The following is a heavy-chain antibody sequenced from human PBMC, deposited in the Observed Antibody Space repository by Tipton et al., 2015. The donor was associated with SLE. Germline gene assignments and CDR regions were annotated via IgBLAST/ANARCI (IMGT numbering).Heavy chain of an antibody. CDR2: IYYSGST. Sequence: TLSLTCTVSGGSISSSSYYWGWIRQPPGKGLEWIGSIYYSGSTYYNPSLKSRVTKSVDTSKNQFSLKLSSVTAADTAVYYCARAFLYYYDSSGSRYFDYWGQGTLVTVSS. V-gene: IGHV4-39*01. CDR1: GGSISSSSYY. CDR3: ARAFLYYYDSSGSRYFDY. J-gene: IGHJ4*02. D-gene: IGHD3-22*01.